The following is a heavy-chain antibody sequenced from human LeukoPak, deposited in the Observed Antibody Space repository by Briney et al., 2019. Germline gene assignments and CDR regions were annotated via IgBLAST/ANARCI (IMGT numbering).Heavy chain of an antibody. V-gene: IGHV3-30-3*01. D-gene: IGHD6-13*01. CDR3: ARERIAAPSWFDP. CDR1: GFTFSSYA. J-gene: IGHJ5*02. CDR2: ISYDGSNK. Sequence: GGSLRLSCAASGFTFSSYAMHWVRQAPGKGLEWVAVISYDGSNKYYADSVKGRFTISRDNSKNTLYLQMNSLRAEDTAVYYCARERIAAPSWFDPWGQGTLVTVSS.